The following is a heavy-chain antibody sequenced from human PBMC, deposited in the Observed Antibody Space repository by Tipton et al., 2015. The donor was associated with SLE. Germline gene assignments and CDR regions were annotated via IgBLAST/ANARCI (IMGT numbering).Heavy chain of an antibody. V-gene: IGHV3-53*05. J-gene: IGHJ4*02. CDR1: GFTVSSNY. CDR2: IYGGGST. Sequence: SLRLSCAASGFTVSSNYMSWVRQAPGKGLEWVSVIYGGGSTYYADSVKGRFTISRDNSKNTLYLQMNSLGAEDTAVYFCAREECSGGSCFDFWGQGTLVTVSS. D-gene: IGHD2-15*01. CDR3: AREECSGGSCFDF.